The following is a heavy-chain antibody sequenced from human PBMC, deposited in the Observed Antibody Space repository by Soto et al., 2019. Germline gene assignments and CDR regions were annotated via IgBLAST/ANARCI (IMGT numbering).Heavy chain of an antibody. CDR1: GGTFSSYA. J-gene: IGHJ4*02. CDR2: IIPIFGTA. D-gene: IGHD3-3*01. V-gene: IGHV1-69*13. CDR3: ARAGVVITSFELLDY. Sequence: SVKVSCKASGGTFSSYAISWVRQAPGQGLEWMGGIIPIFGTANYAQKFQGRVTITADESTSTAYMELSSLRSEDTAVYYCARAGVVITSFELLDYWGQGTLVTVSS.